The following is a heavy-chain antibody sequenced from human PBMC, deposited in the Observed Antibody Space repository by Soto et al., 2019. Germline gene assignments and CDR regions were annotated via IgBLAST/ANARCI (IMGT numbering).Heavy chain of an antibody. V-gene: IGHV4-59*01. D-gene: IGHD1-26*01. Sequence: PSEPLALTCTVSGGSISSYYWSWIRQPPGKGLEWIGYIYYSGSTNYNPSLKSRVTISVDTSKNQFSLKLSSVTAADTAVYYCARAVPYFNSFHSRGQGPPGT. J-gene: IGHJ4*02. CDR3: ARAVPYFNSFHS. CDR1: GGSISSYY. CDR2: IYYSGST.